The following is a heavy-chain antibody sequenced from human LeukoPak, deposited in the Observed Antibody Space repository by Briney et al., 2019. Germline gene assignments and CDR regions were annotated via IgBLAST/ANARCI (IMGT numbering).Heavy chain of an antibody. V-gene: IGHV4-38-2*02. D-gene: IGHD1-26*01. J-gene: IGHJ4*02. Sequence: PSETLSLTCTVSGYSISSGYYWGWIRQPPGKGLEWIGSIYHSGSTYYNPSLKSRVTISVDTSKNQFSLKLSSVTAADTAVYYCARRSGKTGSDFDYWGQGTLVTVSS. CDR3: ARRSGKTGSDFDY. CDR1: GYSISSGYY. CDR2: IYHSGST.